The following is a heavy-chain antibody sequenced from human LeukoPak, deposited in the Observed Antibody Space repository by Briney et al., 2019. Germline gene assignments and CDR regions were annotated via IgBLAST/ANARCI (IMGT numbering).Heavy chain of an antibody. CDR1: GYTFTSYG. V-gene: IGHV1-69*13. CDR3: ARVWCSGGSCYSSRGAFDI. J-gene: IGHJ3*02. CDR2: IIPIFGTA. Sequence: SVKVSCKASGYTFTSYGISWVRQAPGQGLECMGGIIPIFGTANYAQKFQGRVTITADESTSTAYMELSSLRYEDTAVYYCARVWCSGGSCYSSRGAFDIWGQGTMVTVSS. D-gene: IGHD2-15*01.